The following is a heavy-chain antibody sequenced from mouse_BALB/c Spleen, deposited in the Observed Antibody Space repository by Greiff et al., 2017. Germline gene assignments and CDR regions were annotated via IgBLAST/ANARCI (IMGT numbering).Heavy chain of an antibody. CDR2: IDPANGNT. J-gene: IGHJ2*01. CDR3: ARLRRASFDY. CDR1: GFNIKDTY. Sequence: VQLKESGAELVKPGASVKLSCTASGFNIKDTYMHWVKQRPEQGLEWIGRIDPANGNTKYDPKFQGKATITADTSSNTAYLQLSSLTSEDTAVYYCARLRRASFDYWGQGTTLTVSS. D-gene: IGHD2-12*01. V-gene: IGHV14-3*02.